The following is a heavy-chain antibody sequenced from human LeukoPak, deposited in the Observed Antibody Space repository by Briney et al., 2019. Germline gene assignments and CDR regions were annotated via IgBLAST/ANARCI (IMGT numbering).Heavy chain of an antibody. Sequence: GGPLRLSCAASGFTFSDYYMSWIRQAPGKGLEWVSYISSSGSTIYYADSVKGRFTISRDNAKNSLYLQMNSLRAEDTAVYYCARVDCSGGSCADFDYWGQGTLVTVSS. D-gene: IGHD2-15*01. V-gene: IGHV3-11*04. J-gene: IGHJ4*02. CDR1: GFTFSDYY. CDR2: ISSSGSTI. CDR3: ARVDCSGGSCADFDY.